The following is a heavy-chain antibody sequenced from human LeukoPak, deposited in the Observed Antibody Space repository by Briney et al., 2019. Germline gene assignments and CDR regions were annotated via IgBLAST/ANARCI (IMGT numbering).Heavy chain of an antibody. Sequence: GGSLRLSCAASGFTFSSYEMNWVRQAPGQGLELVSYISSSGSTIYYADSVKGRFTISRDNAKNSLYLQMNSLRAEDTAVYYCARGPIDYFDYWGQGTLVTVSS. CDR3: ARGPIDYFDY. J-gene: IGHJ4*02. CDR1: GFTFSSYE. CDR2: ISSSGSTI. D-gene: IGHD2-21*01. V-gene: IGHV3-48*03.